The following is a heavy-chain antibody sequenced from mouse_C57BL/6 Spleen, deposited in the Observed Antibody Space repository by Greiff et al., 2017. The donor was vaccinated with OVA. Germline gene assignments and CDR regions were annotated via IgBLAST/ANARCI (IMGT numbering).Heavy chain of an antibody. CDR1: GFSLSTFGMG. Sequence: QVTLKESGPGILQPSQTLSLTCSFSGFSLSTFGMGVGWIRPPSGKGLDWLAHIWWDDDKYYDPALKSRLTISKDTSNTQVFLKNTKVHTVDTATYEVARSHSVVAFDYYGLDYWGQGTSVTVSA. CDR2: IWWDDDK. J-gene: IGHJ4*01. D-gene: IGHD1-1*01. V-gene: IGHV8-8*01. CDR3: ARSHSVVAFDYYGLDY.